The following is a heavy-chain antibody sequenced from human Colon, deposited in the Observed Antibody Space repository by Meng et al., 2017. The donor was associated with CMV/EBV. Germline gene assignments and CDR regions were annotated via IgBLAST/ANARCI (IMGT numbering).Heavy chain of an antibody. Sequence: QAQLQPVGLGLLKPLETLSPTVPVYGGSFSGYYWSWIRQPPGKGLEWIGEINHSGSTNYNPSLKSRVTISVDTSKNQFSLKLSSVTAADTAVYYCVRGLYGSGRHQIDYWGQGTLVTVSS. D-gene: IGHD3-10*01. CDR1: GGSFSGYY. J-gene: IGHJ4*02. CDR3: VRGLYGSGRHQIDY. V-gene: IGHV4-34*01. CDR2: INHSGST.